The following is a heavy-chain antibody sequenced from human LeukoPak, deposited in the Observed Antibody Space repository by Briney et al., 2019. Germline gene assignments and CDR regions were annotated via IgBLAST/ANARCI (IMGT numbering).Heavy chain of an antibody. J-gene: IGHJ3*02. D-gene: IGHD2-2*01. CDR2: MNPNSGNT. CDR1: GYTFTSYD. V-gene: IGHV1-8*01. CDR3: ARDQTRYIVVVPAAHGDAFDI. Sequence: EASVKVSCKASGYTFTSYDINWVRQATGQGLEWMGWMNPNSGNTGYAQKFQGRVTMTRNTSISTAYMELSSLRSEDTAVYYCARDQTRYIVVVPAAHGDAFDIWGQGTMVTVSS.